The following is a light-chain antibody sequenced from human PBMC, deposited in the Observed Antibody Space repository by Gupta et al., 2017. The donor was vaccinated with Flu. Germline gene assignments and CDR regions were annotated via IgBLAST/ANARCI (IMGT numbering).Light chain of an antibody. CDR2: EVT. Sequence: QSALTQPASVSGAPGQSIASSCTESNSDVGGYNVVSWYQQYPGKAPKLLVYEVTKRPSGVSYRFSGSKSGNTASLTIAGLQAEDEADYYCSSYTTSRTLVFGGGTKLTVL. CDR3: SSYTTSRTLV. J-gene: IGLJ3*02. V-gene: IGLV2-14*01. CDR1: NSDVGGYNV.